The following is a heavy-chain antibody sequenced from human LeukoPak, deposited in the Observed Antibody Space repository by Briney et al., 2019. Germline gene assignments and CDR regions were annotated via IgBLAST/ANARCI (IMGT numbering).Heavy chain of an antibody. CDR2: ISTYIGVT. J-gene: IGHJ5*02. CDR1: GFRFTSFG. V-gene: IGHV1-18*04. CDR3: ARDSDYSGNGNGDWFDP. D-gene: IGHD4-11*01. Sequence: ASVRVSCKASGFRFTSFGVSWVRQAPGQGLEWMGWISTYIGVTHYAEKFEDRVTMTIDTSTTTAYMELRSLTYDDTAVYYCARDSDYSGNGNGDWFDPWGQGTLVTVSS.